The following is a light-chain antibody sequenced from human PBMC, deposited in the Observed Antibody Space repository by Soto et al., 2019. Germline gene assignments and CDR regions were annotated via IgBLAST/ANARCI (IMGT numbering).Light chain of an antibody. CDR1: SSNIRAGYD. CDR3: QSYDSSLSGSYV. CDR2: GNS. Sequence: QSVLTQPPSVSGAPGQRVTISCTGSSSNIRAGYDVHWYQQLPGTAPKLLIYGNSNRPSGVPDRFSGSKSGTSASLAITGLQAEDEADYYCQSYDSSLSGSYVFGTGTQLTVL. J-gene: IGLJ1*01. V-gene: IGLV1-40*01.